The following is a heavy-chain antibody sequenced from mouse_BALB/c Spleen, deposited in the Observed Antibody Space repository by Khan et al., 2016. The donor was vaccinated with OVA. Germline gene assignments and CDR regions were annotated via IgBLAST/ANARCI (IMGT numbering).Heavy chain of an antibody. CDR2: INPSNGRT. J-gene: IGHJ2*01. Sequence: QVQLQQPGAELVNPGASVNLSCKASGYTLTSYWMHWVKQRPGQGLEWIGEINPSNGRTNSNEKFKSKATLTVDKSSSTAYMQLSSPTSEDAAVYYCARLLINVDYWGQGTTLTVSS. CDR1: GYTLTSYW. V-gene: IGHV1S81*02. D-gene: IGHD2-1*01. CDR3: ARLLINVDY.